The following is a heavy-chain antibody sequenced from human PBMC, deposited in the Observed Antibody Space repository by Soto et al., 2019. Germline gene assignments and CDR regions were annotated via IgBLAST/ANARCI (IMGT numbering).Heavy chain of an antibody. D-gene: IGHD2-21*01. CDR1: GESLRGYY. CDR2: INHRGTT. Sequence: QVQLQQWGTGLLKPSETLSLHCAVYGESLRGYYWSWIRQTPAMGLEWIGEINHRGTTNHDSSLKRRAIISMDTSKNQVSLRLNYVTAADTAVYYCARGYPRSILSTSLTTSYWFDSWGQGTLVTVSS. CDR3: ARGYPRSILSTSLTTSYWFDS. V-gene: IGHV4-34*04. J-gene: IGHJ5*01.